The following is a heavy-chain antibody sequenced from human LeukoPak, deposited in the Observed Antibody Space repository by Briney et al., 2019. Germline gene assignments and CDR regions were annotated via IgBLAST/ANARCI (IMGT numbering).Heavy chain of an antibody. V-gene: IGHV4-59*11. CDR1: GGSISSHF. CDR3: ARGGGYQDY. J-gene: IGHJ4*02. Sequence: ASETLSLTCTVSGGSISSHFWSWIRQPPGKGLEWIGYIYYSGSTNYNPSRKSRVTISVDTSKNQFSLKLSSVTAADTAVYYCARGGGYQDYWGQGTLVTVSS. CDR2: IYYSGST. D-gene: IGHD3-22*01.